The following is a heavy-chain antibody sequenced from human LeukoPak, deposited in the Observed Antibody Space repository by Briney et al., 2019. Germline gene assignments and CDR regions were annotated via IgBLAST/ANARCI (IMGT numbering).Heavy chain of an antibody. CDR2: IRYDGSNK. Sequence: GGSLRLSCAASGFNFSSYGMHWVRQAPGKGLEWVAFIRYDGSNKYYADSVKGRFTISRDNSKNTLYLQMNSLRAEDTAVYYCAKDRVDYYYYYMDVWGKGTTVTISS. CDR1: GFNFSSYG. J-gene: IGHJ6*03. V-gene: IGHV3-30*02. CDR3: AKDRVDYYYYYMDV. D-gene: IGHD2-15*01.